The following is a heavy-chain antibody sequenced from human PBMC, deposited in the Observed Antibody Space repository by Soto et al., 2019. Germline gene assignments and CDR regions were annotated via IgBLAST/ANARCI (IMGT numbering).Heavy chain of an antibody. Sequence: PGESLKISCKGSGYSFTSYWIGWVRQMPGKGLEWMGIIYPGDSDTRYSPSFQGQVTISADKSISTAYLQWSSLKASGTAMYYCARGDYGGNSIPRSWFDPWGQGTLVTVSS. CDR3: ARGDYGGNSIPRSWFDP. CDR1: GYSFTSYW. D-gene: IGHD4-17*01. CDR2: IYPGDSDT. J-gene: IGHJ5*02. V-gene: IGHV5-51*01.